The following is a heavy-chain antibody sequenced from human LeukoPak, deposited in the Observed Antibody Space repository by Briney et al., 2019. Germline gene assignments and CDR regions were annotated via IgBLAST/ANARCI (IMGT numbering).Heavy chain of an antibody. CDR1: GFTVSSNY. CDR2: IYSGGST. D-gene: IGHD6-6*01. CDR3: ARFGYSSSSSQDY. Sequence: PGGSLRLSCAASGFTVSSNYMSWVRQAPGKGLEWVSVIYSGGSTYYADSVKGRFTISRDNSKNTLYLQMNSLRAEDTAVYYCARFGYSSSSSQDYWGQGTLVTVSS. V-gene: IGHV3-66*01. J-gene: IGHJ4*02.